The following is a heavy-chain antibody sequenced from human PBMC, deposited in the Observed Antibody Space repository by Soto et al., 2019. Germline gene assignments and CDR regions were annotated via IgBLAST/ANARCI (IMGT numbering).Heavy chain of an antibody. Sequence: HEWMGRINPSGGSTSYAQKFQGRVTMTRDTSTSTVYMELSSLRSEDTAVYYCASDSGYSSSWRACCTGTAFWRNGTTVTGSP. V-gene: IGHV1-46*01. D-gene: IGHD6-13*01. J-gene: IGHJ6*04. CDR2: INPSGGST. CDR3: ASDSGYSSSWRACCTGTAF.